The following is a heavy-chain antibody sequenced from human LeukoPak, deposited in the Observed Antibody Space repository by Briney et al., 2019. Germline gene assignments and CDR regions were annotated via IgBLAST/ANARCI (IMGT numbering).Heavy chain of an antibody. CDR1: GVSVNSRSFY. J-gene: IGHJ4*02. V-gene: IGHV4-39*01. D-gene: IGHD2/OR15-2a*01. CDR2: VYSSGNV. CDR3: VRGAMVSKPGDF. Sequence: SETLSLTCSVSGVSVNSRSFYWNWVRQPPGKGLEWIRRVYSSGNVYQSPSLQSRAAISVDASNNSFSLTLKSVTAADTAVYFCVRGAMVSKPGDFWGQGTLVIVSS.